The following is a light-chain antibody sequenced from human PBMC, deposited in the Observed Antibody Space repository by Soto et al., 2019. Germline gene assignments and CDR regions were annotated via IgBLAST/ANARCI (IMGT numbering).Light chain of an antibody. CDR1: QSISHW. J-gene: IGKJ1*01. V-gene: IGKV1-5*01. Sequence: DTQITQSPATLSASVGDSLTITCRASQSISHWLAWYQQKPGKAPKFLIYDASSLVSGVPSRFSGSGSGTEFTLTISSXQPDDFATYYCQQYDSVLGTFGPGTKVDTK. CDR3: QQYDSVLGT. CDR2: DAS.